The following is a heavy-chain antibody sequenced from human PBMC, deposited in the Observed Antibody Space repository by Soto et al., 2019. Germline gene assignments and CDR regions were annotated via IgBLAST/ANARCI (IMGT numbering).Heavy chain of an antibody. CDR2: IYPGDSDT. D-gene: IGHD6-13*01. CDR3: ARRDSSSWYGYYGMDV. Sequence: PGESLKISCKGSGYSFTSYWIGWVRQMPGKGLEWMGIIYPGDSDTRYSPSFQGQVTISADKSISTAYLQWSSLKASDTAMYYCARRDSSSWYGYYGMDVWGQGTTVTVSS. CDR1: GYSFTSYW. J-gene: IGHJ6*02. V-gene: IGHV5-51*01.